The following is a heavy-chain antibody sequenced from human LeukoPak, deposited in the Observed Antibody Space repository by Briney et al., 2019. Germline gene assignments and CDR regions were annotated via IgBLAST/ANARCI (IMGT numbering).Heavy chain of an antibody. CDR1: GGTFSSYA. D-gene: IGHD3-22*01. Sequence: SVKVSCEASGGTFSSYAISWVRQAPGQGLEWMGRIIPIFGTANYAQKFQGRVKITTDVSTSTAYMELSSLRSEDTAVYYCASSWTYYYDSSGYYYGYWGQGTLVTVSS. V-gene: IGHV1-69*05. CDR2: IIPIFGTA. J-gene: IGHJ4*02. CDR3: ASSWTYYYDSSGYYYGY.